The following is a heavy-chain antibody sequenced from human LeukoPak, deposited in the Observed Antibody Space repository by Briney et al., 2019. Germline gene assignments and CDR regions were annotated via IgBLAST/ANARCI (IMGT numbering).Heavy chain of an antibody. CDR3: ARAWQWAFDI. V-gene: IGHV3-7*04. D-gene: IGHD2-8*01. Sequence: GGSLRLSCAASGFTFSTSWMSWVRQTPGKGLEWVASIKQDGSEKYYVDSVRGRFTISRDNAKNSLSLQMNSLRAKDTAVYYCARAWQWAFDIWGQGTMVTVSS. J-gene: IGHJ3*02. CDR1: GFTFSTSW. CDR2: IKQDGSEK.